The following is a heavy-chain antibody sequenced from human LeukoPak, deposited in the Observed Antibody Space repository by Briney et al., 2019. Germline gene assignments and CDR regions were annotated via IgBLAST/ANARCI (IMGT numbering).Heavy chain of an antibody. CDR3: ARTTEMATITGFDY. CDR1: GFTFSSYS. D-gene: IGHD5-24*01. J-gene: IGHJ4*02. V-gene: IGHV3-48*01. CDR2: ISSSSTI. Sequence: GGSLRLSCAASGFTFSSYSMNWVRQAPGKGLEWVSYISSSSTIYYADSVKGRFTISRDNAKNSLYLQMNSLRAEDTAVYYCARTTEMATITGFDYWGQGTQVTVSS.